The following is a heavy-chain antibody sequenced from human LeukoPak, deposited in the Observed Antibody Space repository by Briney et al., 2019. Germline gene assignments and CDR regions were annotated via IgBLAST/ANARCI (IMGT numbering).Heavy chain of an antibody. V-gene: IGHV4-34*01. CDR3: ASSPGVVPAAMGH. Sequence: PSETLSLTCAVYGGSVSGYYWSWIRQPPGKGLEWIGEINHSGSTNYNPSLKSRVTISVDTSKNQFSLKLSSVTAADTAVYYCASSPGVVPAAMGHWGQGTLVTVSS. D-gene: IGHD2-2*01. CDR2: INHSGST. J-gene: IGHJ4*02. CDR1: GGSVSGYY.